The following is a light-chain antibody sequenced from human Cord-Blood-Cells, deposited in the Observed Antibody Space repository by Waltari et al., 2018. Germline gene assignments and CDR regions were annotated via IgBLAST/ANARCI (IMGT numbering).Light chain of an antibody. Sequence: EIVLTQSPGTLSLSPGERATLSCRASQSVSSSYLAWYQQKPGQAPRLLIYGASSKATGIPDRFSGNGSGTDFTLTISRLEPEDFAVYYGQQYGSSPLTFGGGTKVESK. V-gene: IGKV3-20*01. CDR1: QSVSSSY. CDR2: GAS. J-gene: IGKJ4*01. CDR3: QQYGSSPLT.